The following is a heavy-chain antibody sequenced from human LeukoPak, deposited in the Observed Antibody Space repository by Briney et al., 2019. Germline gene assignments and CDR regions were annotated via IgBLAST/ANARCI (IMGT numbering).Heavy chain of an antibody. D-gene: IGHD6-19*01. V-gene: IGHV4-39*07. CDR2: INHSGST. CDR1: GGSISSSGYY. J-gene: IGHJ6*02. CDR3: ARVSGWYYYYGMDV. Sequence: SETLSLTCTVSGGSISSSGYYWSWIRQPPGKGLEWIGEINHSGSTNYNPSLKSRVTISVDTSKNQFSLKLSSVTAADTAVYYCARVSGWYYYYGMDVWGQGTTVTVSS.